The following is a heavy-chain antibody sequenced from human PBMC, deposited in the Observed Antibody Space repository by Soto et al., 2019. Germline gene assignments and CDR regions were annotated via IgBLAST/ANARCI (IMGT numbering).Heavy chain of an antibody. V-gene: IGHV1-69*13. CDR2: IIPIFGTA. CDR1: GYTFTNFG. CDR3: ASLDTAMVDDAFDI. Sequence: SVKVSCKASGYTFTNFGVHWVRQAPGQGLEWMGGIIPIFGTANYAQKFQGRVTITADESTSTAYMELSSLRSEDTAVYYCASLDTAMVDDAFDIWGQGTMVTVSS. J-gene: IGHJ3*02. D-gene: IGHD5-18*01.